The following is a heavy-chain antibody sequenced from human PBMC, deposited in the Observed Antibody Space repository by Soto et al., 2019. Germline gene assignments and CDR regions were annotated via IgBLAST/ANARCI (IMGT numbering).Heavy chain of an antibody. CDR1: GYSITSVHY. CDR3: ARRIEMTTMNTGMDV. J-gene: IGHJ6*02. CDR2: IHHSGST. V-gene: IGHV4-38-2*01. Sequence: PSETLSLTCDVSGYSITSVHYWGWIRQPPGKGLEWIGIIHHSGSTYYSPSLKSRVTISIDTSRNRFSLKVTSVTAADTAGYYCARRIEMTTMNTGMDVWGQGTTVTVSS.